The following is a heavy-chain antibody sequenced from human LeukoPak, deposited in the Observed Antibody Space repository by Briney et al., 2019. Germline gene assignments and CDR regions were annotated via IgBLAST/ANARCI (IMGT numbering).Heavy chain of an antibody. CDR2: INHSGST. J-gene: IGHJ4*02. CDR3: ARGRVLVSSWWETRNEFDY. Sequence: SETLSLTCAVYGGSFSGYYWSWIRQPPGKGLEWIGEINHSGSTNYNPSLKSRVTISVDTSRNQFSLKLSSVTAADTAVYYCARGRVLVSSWWETRNEFDYWGQGTLVTVSS. D-gene: IGHD6-13*01. CDR1: GGSFSGYY. V-gene: IGHV4-34*01.